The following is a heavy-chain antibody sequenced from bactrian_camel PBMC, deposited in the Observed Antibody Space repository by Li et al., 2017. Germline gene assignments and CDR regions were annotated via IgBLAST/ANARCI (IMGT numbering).Heavy chain of an antibody. J-gene: IGHJ2*01. Sequence: HVQLVESGGGSVQAGGSLRLSCAASGSTCRTSGMSWYRQAPGKEREFVSAIDSGGSTRYADSVKARFTISRDDAGGALYLQMNNVEPEDSAMYYCVAARYCKKVTDFDRYREVSGPGTQVTVS. CDR1: GSTCRTSG. CDR2: IDSGGST. CDR3: VAARYCKKVTDFDRYREV. D-gene: IGHD1*01. V-gene: IGHV3S53*01.